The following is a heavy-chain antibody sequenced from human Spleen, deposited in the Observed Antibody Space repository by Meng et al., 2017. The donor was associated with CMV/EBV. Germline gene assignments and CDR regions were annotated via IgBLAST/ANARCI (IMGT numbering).Heavy chain of an antibody. V-gene: IGHV1-46*01. D-gene: IGHD4-17*01. CDR1: TSYY. CDR3: ARGLGPPIYGDYRFSVGRFDP. CDR2: INPSGGST. Sequence: TSYYMHWVRQAPGQGLEWMGIINPSGGSTSYAQKFQGRVTMTRDTSTSTVYMELSSLRSEDTAVYYCARGLGPPIYGDYRFSVGRFDPWGQGTLVTVSS. J-gene: IGHJ5*02.